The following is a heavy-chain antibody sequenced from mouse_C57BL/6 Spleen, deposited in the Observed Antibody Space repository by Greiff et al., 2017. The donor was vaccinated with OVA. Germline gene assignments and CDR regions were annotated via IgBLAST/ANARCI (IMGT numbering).Heavy chain of an antibody. V-gene: IGHV1-69*01. CDR1: GYTFTSYW. CDR3: ARKGYYGSSSFAY. CDR2: IDPSDSYT. Sequence: VQLQQPGAELVMPGASVKLSCKASGYTFTSYWMHWVKQRPGQGLEWIGEIDPSDSYTNYNPKFKGKSTLTVDKSSSTAYMQLSSLTSEDSAVYYCARKGYYGSSSFAYWGQGTLVTVSA. D-gene: IGHD1-1*01. J-gene: IGHJ3*01.